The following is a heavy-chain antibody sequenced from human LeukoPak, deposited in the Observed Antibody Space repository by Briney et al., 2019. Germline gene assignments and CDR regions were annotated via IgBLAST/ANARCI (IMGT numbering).Heavy chain of an antibody. CDR3: ARGSKQQPASYYFDY. Sequence: SVKVSCKASGGTFSSYAISWVRQAPGQGLEWMGGIIPIFGTANYAQKFQGRVTITTDESTSTAYMELSSLRSEDTAVYYCARGSKQQPASYYFDYWGQGTLVTVSS. CDR1: GGTFSSYA. D-gene: IGHD6-13*01. J-gene: IGHJ4*02. CDR2: IIPIFGTA. V-gene: IGHV1-69*05.